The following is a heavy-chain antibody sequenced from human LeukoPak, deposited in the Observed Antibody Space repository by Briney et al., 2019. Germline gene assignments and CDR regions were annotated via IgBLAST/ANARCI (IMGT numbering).Heavy chain of an antibody. CDR1: GFTFSSHW. CDR2: INQDGSQK. V-gene: IGHV3-7*03. CDR3: ARDWFDGDYDRFDY. Sequence: PGGSLRLSCAVSGFTFSSHWMSWFRQAPGKGLEWVANINQDGSQKFSVDSVKGRFTISRDNAKNSLSLQMNSLRVEDTAVYYCARDWFDGDYDRFDYWGQGTLVTVSS. J-gene: IGHJ4*02. D-gene: IGHD4-17*01.